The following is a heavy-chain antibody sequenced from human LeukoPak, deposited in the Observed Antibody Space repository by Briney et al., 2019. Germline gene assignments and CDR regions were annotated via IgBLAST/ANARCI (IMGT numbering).Heavy chain of an antibody. CDR1: GFTFSSYA. CDR2: ISSSSSYI. D-gene: IGHD3-10*01. V-gene: IGHV3-21*01. Sequence: GGSLRLSCTAPGFTFSSYAIHWIRQAPGKGLEWVSSISSSSSYIYYADSVKGRLTISRDNAKNSLYLQMNSLRAEDTAVYYCASLWFGVFDPWGQGTLVTVSS. CDR3: ASLWFGVFDP. J-gene: IGHJ5*02.